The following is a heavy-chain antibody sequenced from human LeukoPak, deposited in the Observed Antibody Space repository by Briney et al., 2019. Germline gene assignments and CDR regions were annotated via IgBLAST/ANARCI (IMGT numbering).Heavy chain of an antibody. CDR3: ARSNNWFDP. Sequence: SETLSLTCAVYGGSFSGYYRSWIRQPPGKGLEWIGEINHSGSTNYNPSLKSRVTISVDTSKNQFSLKLSSVTAADTAVYYCARSNNWFDPWGQGTLVTVSS. CDR1: GGSFSGYY. CDR2: INHSGST. J-gene: IGHJ5*02. V-gene: IGHV4-34*01.